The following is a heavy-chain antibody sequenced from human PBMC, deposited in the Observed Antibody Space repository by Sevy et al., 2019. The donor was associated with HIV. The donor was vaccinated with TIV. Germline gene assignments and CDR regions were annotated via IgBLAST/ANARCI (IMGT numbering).Heavy chain of an antibody. Sequence: SETLSLTCTVSGGSISSSSYYWGWIRQPPGKGLEWIGSIYYSGSTYYNPSLKSRVTISVDTSKDQFSLKLRSVTAADTAVYYCARSYGSGYSSSWHGNYFDYWGQGTLVTVSS. CDR1: GGSISSSSYY. J-gene: IGHJ4*02. CDR3: ARSYGSGYSSSWHGNYFDY. V-gene: IGHV4-39*01. D-gene: IGHD6-13*01. CDR2: IYYSGST.